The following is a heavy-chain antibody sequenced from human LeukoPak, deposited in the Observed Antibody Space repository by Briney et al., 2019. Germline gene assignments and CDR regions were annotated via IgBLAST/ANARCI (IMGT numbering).Heavy chain of an antibody. CDR2: ISSSRSYI. J-gene: IGHJ4*02. D-gene: IGHD5-12*01. CDR3: ASWYGGYVGYFDY. CDR1: GFTFSSYS. V-gene: IGHV3-21*01. Sequence: GGSLRLSCAASGFTFSSYSMNWVRQAPGKGLEWVSSISSSRSYIYYADSVKGRFTISRDNAKNSLYLQMNSLRAEDTAVYYCASWYGGYVGYFDYWGQGTLVTVSS.